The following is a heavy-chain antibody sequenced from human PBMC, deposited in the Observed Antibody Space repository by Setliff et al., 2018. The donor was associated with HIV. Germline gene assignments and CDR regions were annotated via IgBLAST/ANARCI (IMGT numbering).Heavy chain of an antibody. CDR2: IYYSGST. CDR3: ARHWGYSYGIDY. CDR1: GCSISSYY. Sequence: SETLSLTCSVSGCSISSYYWGWHRQPPGKGLGWIGYIYYSGSTNDNPSLESRVTISVDTSKTQYSLKWSSVTAADTAMYYGARHWGYSYGIDYWGPGIPVTVSS. J-gene: IGHJ4*01. D-gene: IGHD5-18*01. V-gene: IGHV4-59*08.